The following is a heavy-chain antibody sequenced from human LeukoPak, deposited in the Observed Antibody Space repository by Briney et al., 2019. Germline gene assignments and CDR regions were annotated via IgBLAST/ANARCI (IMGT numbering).Heavy chain of an antibody. CDR2: IYASGST. J-gene: IGHJ4*02. CDR3: ARGGRDGYTLYPFDY. V-gene: IGHV4-4*08. Sequence: SQTLSLTCTVSGDSISSYYWSWIRQPPGKGLEWIGYIYASGSTKYNPSLKSRVTISVDTSKNQLSLKLSSVTAADTAVYYCARGGRDGYTLYPFDYWGQGTLVTVSS. CDR1: GDSISSYY. D-gene: IGHD5-24*01.